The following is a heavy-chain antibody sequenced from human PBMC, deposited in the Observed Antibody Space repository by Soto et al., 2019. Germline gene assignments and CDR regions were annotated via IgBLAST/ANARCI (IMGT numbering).Heavy chain of an antibody. Sequence: PGGSLRLSCAASGFTFSSYGMHWVRQAPGKGLEWVSAISGSGGSTYYADSVKGRFTISRDNSKNTLYLQMNSLRAEDTAVYYCAKGVGWTLLWFGGIDIWGQGTMVTVSS. CDR3: AKGVGWTLLWFGGIDI. CDR2: ISGSGGST. J-gene: IGHJ3*02. CDR1: GFTFSSYG. V-gene: IGHV3-23*01. D-gene: IGHD3-10*01.